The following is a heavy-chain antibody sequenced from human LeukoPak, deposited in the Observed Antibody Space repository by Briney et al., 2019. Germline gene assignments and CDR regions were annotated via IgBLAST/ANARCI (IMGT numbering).Heavy chain of an antibody. D-gene: IGHD6-13*01. J-gene: IGHJ4*02. CDR2: ISYDGSNK. CDR1: GFTFSSYG. V-gene: IGHV3-30*18. Sequence: GGSLRLSCAASGFTFSSYGMHWVRQAPGKGLEWVGVISYDGSNKYYADSVKGRFTISRDNSKNTLYLQMNSLRAEDTAVYYCAKGTWAAAGTSFDYWGQGTLVTVSS. CDR3: AKGTWAAAGTSFDY.